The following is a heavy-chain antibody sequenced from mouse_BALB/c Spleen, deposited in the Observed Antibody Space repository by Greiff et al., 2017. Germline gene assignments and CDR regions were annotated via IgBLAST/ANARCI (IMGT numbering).Heavy chain of an antibody. CDR3: ARGGYSYY. J-gene: IGHJ2*01. Sequence: VQLQQSGAELVKPGTSVKLSCKASGYNFTSYWINWVKLRPGQGLEWIGDIYPGSGSTNYNEKFKSKATLTVDTSSSTAYMQLSSLASEDSALYYCARGGYSYYWGQGTTLTVSS. CDR1: GYNFTSYW. D-gene: IGHD2-3*01. V-gene: IGHV1-55*01. CDR2: IYPGSGST.